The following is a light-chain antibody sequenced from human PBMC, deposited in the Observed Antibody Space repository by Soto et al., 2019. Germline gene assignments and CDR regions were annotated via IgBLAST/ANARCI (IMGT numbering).Light chain of an antibody. CDR2: EVT. V-gene: IGLV2-14*01. J-gene: IGLJ1*01. CDR3: SSYTTSSTYV. Sequence: QSVLTQPASVSGSPGQSITISCTGASSDVGYYNYVSWFQQHPGKAPKLIISEVTNRPSGVSTRFSGSESGNTASLTISGLQAEDEAHYYCSSYTTSSTYVFGTGTKVTVL. CDR1: SSDVGYYNY.